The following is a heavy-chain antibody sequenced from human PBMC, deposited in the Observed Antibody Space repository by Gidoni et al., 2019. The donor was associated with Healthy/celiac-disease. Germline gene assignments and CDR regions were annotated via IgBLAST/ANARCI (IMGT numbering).Heavy chain of an antibody. CDR2: IYYSGST. Sequence: QVQLQESGPGLVKPSQTLSLTCTVSGGSISSGCYYWSWIRQHPGKGLEWSGYIYYSGSTYYNPSLKSRVTISVDTSKNQFSLKLSSVTAADTAVYYCARVEGYCSGGSCPGYYYGMDVWGQGTTVTVSS. D-gene: IGHD2-15*01. V-gene: IGHV4-31*03. CDR3: ARVEGYCSGGSCPGYYYGMDV. CDR1: GGSISSGCYY. J-gene: IGHJ6*02.